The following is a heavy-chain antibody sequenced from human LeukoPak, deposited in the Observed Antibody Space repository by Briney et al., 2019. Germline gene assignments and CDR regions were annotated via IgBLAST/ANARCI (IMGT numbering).Heavy chain of an antibody. CDR3: AKPKGGRYEYYFDY. Sequence: AGGSLRLSCAASGFTFDNYAMHWVRHAPGKGLEWVSSVSWNSVDIDYADSVKGRFTISRDNGKNSLYLQMNSLRAEDTALYYCAKPKGGRYEYYFDYWGQGTLVTVSS. CDR2: VSWNSVDI. V-gene: IGHV3-9*01. D-gene: IGHD3-9*01. CDR1: GFTFDNYA. J-gene: IGHJ4*02.